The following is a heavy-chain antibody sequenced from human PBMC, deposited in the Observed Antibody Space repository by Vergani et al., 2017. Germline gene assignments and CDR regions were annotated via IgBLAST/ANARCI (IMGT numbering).Heavy chain of an antibody. V-gene: IGHV3-21*01. D-gene: IGHD3-10*01. J-gene: IGHJ6*03. CDR3: ARDSITMVRGCMDV. CDR2: NSSSSSYI. Sequence: EVQLVESGGGLVKPGGSLRLSCAASGFTFSSYSMNWVRQAPGKGLEWVSSNSSSSSYIYYADSVKGRFTISRDNAKNSLYLQMNSLRAEDMAVYYCARDSITMVRGCMDVWGKGTTVTVSS. CDR1: GFTFSSYS.